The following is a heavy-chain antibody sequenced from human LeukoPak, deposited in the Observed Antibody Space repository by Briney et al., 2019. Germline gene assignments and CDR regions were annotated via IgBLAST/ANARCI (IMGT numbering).Heavy chain of an antibody. CDR3: ARRTAVVGTNWFDP. Sequence: GESLKISCKGSGYSFTGYWIGWVRQMPGKGLEWMGIIYPGDADTRYSPPFQGQVIISADKSISTAYLQWSSLKASATAMYYCARRTAVVGTNWFDPWGQGTLVTVSS. CDR1: GYSFTGYW. D-gene: IGHD6-19*01. J-gene: IGHJ5*02. V-gene: IGHV5-51*01. CDR2: IYPGDADT.